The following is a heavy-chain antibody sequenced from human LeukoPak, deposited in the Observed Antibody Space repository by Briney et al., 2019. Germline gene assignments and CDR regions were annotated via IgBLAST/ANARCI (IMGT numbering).Heavy chain of an antibody. CDR3: AGGSTLDRGLVYY. CDR2: ISGDESST. D-gene: IGHD3-10*01. Sequence: GGSLRLSCAASGFTFSSYWMHWVRQAPGKGLAWVSRISGDESSTSYADSVKGRFTISRDNAKNTLFLQMNSLRAEDTAVYYCAGGSTLDRGLVYYWGQGTLVTVSS. J-gene: IGHJ4*02. CDR1: GFTFSSYW. V-gene: IGHV3-74*01.